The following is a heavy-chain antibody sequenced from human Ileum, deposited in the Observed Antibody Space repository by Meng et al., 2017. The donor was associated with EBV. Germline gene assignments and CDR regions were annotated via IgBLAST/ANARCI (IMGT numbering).Heavy chain of an antibody. J-gene: IGHJ4*02. CDR3: ATQESRDGHNPY. CDR1: GGSISSSYW. Sequence: QLQESGPGLVKPSGTLSLTCVVSGGSISSSYWWTWVRQSPGKGLEWIGEMYHSGTTNYNPSLKSRVTISMGKSNNQLSLKLNSVTAADTAVYYCATQESRDGHNPYWGQGTLGTVAS. V-gene: IGHV4-4*02. CDR2: MYHSGTT. D-gene: IGHD5-24*01.